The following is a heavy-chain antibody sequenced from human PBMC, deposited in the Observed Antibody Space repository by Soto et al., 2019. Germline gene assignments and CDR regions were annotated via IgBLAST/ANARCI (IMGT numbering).Heavy chain of an antibody. CDR2: ISGSGGST. V-gene: IGHV3-23*01. CDR1: GFTFSSYA. D-gene: IGHD2-15*01. CDR3: AKSPPIVVVVAATGPTYFDD. Sequence: GGSLRLSCAASGFTFSSYAMSWVRQAPGKGLEWVSAISGSGGSTYYADSVKGRFTISRDNSKNTLYLQMNSLRAKDTAVYDCAKSPPIVVVVAATGPTYFDDWGQGTLVTVSS. J-gene: IGHJ4*02.